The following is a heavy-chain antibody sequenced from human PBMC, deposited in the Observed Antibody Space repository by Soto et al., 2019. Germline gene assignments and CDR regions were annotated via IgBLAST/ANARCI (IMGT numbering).Heavy chain of an antibody. CDR1: GFTFSDYY. J-gene: IGHJ3*02. CDR3: ARRKSVTTVTIEAFDI. V-gene: IGHV3-11*01. CDR2: ISSSGSTI. D-gene: IGHD4-17*01. Sequence: QVQLVKSGGGLVKPGGSLRLSCAASGFTFSDYYMSWIRQAPGKGLEWVSYISSSGSTIYYADSVKGRFTISRDNAKNSLYLQMNSLRAEDTAVYYCARRKSVTTVTIEAFDIWGQGTMVTVSS.